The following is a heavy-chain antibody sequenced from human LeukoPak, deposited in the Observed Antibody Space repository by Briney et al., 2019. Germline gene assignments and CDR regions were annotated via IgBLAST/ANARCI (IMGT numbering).Heavy chain of an antibody. CDR2: IKQDGSEK. CDR1: GFTFSTYC. V-gene: IGHV3-7*01. J-gene: IGHJ6*03. Sequence: GGSLRLSCAASGFTFSTYCMSWVRQAPGKGLEWVANIKQDGSEKYYVDSVKGRFIISRDNAKNSLYLQMNSLRAEDTAVYYCAREAYDDFWSGSWRYYYYMDVWGKGTTVTVSS. CDR3: AREAYDDFWSGSWRYYYYMDV. D-gene: IGHD3-3*01.